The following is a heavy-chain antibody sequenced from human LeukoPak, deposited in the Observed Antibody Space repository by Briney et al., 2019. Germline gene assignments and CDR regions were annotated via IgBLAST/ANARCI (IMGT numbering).Heavy chain of an antibody. D-gene: IGHD2-21*02. CDR2: ISYDGSNK. Sequence: GGSLRLSCAVSGFTFSSYAMHWVRQAPGKGLEWVAVISYDGSNKYYADSVKGRFTISRDNSKNTLYLQMNSLRAEDTAVYYCAKEESLSPFIVVVTATAPRGSDYWGQGTLVTVSS. CDR1: GFTFSSYA. J-gene: IGHJ4*02. CDR3: AKEESLSPFIVVVTATAPRGSDY. V-gene: IGHV3-30-3*01.